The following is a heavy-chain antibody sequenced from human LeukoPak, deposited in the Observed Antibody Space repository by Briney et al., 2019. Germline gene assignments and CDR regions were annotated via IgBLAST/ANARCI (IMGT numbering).Heavy chain of an antibody. CDR1: GGSISSYY. CDR2: IYTSGST. CDR3: ARQYYYDSSGYPFDY. V-gene: IGHV4-4*07. Sequence: SETLSLTCTVSGGSISSYYWSWIRQPAGKGPEWIGRIYTSGSTNYNPSLKSRVTMSVDTSKNQFSLKLSSVTAADTAVYYCARQYYYDSSGYPFDYWGQGTLVTVSS. D-gene: IGHD3-22*01. J-gene: IGHJ4*02.